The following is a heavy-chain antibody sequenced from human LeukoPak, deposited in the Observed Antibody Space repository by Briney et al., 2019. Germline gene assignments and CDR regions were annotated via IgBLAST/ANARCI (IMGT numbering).Heavy chain of an antibody. CDR1: GYSFTSYW. D-gene: IGHD3-10*01. CDR2: IYPGDSDT. CDR3: ARSLLYGSGSPPDAFDI. V-gene: IGHV5-51*01. Sequence: GESLKISCRGSGYSFTSYWIGWVRQMPGKGLEWMGIIYPGDSDTRYSPSFQGQVTISADKSISTAYLQWSSLKASDTAMYYCARSLLYGSGSPPDAFDIWGQGTMVTVSS. J-gene: IGHJ3*02.